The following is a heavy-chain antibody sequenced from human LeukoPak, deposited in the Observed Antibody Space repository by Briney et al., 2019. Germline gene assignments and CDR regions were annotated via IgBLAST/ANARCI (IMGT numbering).Heavy chain of an antibody. Sequence: SETLSLTCAVYGGSFSGYYWSWIRQPPGKGLEWIGYIYTSGSTNYNPSLKSRVTISVDTSKNQFSLKLSSVTAADTAVYYCARRLQSSSSGSYYYCYYMDVCGKGTTVTVSS. CDR2: IYTSGST. CDR1: GGSFSGYY. V-gene: IGHV4-4*09. J-gene: IGHJ6*03. CDR3: ARRLQSSSSGSYYYCYYMDV. D-gene: IGHD6-6*01.